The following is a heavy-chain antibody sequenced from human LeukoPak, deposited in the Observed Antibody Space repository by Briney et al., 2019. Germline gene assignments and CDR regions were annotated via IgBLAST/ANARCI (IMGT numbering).Heavy chain of an antibody. J-gene: IGHJ4*02. Sequence: ASVKVSCKASGYTFTDYYMHWVRQAPGKGFEWMGWINPNDGDTNYAQKFQGRVTMTRDTSISTAHMEVSRLRSDDTAVYYCARANFLYCSSTTCLFDYWGQGTLVTVSS. CDR2: INPNDGDT. D-gene: IGHD2-2*01. CDR3: ARANFLYCSSTTCLFDY. V-gene: IGHV1-2*02. CDR1: GYTFTDYY.